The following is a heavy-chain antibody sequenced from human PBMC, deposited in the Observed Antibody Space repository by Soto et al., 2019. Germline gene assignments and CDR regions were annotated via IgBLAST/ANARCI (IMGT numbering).Heavy chain of an antibody. CDR3: ARRNYVGLYFDY. J-gene: IGHJ4*02. D-gene: IGHD1-7*01. Sequence: EVQLLESGGGLVQPGGSLRLSCAASGFTFSSYAMSWVRQAPGKGLEWVSVISGSGDSTYYADPVKGRFTISRDNSKNTLYLQMNSLRAEDTAVYYCARRNYVGLYFDYWGQGTLVTVSS. CDR2: ISGSGDST. V-gene: IGHV3-23*01. CDR1: GFTFSSYA.